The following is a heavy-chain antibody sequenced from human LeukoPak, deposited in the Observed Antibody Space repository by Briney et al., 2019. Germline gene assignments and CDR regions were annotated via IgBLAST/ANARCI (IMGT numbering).Heavy chain of an antibody. V-gene: IGHV4-31*03. CDR1: GGSISSGGYY. J-gene: IGHJ4*02. CDR3: ARVDVDTAMADY. Sequence: SETLSLTCTVSGGSISSGGYYWSWIRQHPGKGLEWIGYIYYSGSTYYNPSLKSRVTISVDTSKNQFSLKLSSVTAADTAVYYCARVDVDTAMADYWGQGTLVTVSS. CDR2: IYYSGST. D-gene: IGHD5-18*01.